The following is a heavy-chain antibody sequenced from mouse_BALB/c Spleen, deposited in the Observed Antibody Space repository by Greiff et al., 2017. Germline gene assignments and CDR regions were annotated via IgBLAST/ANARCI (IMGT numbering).Heavy chain of an antibody. V-gene: IGHV8-12*01. J-gene: IGHJ4*01. CDR2: IYWDDDK. Sequence: QVTLKVSGPGILQPSQTLSLTCSFSGFSLSTSGMGVSWIRQPSGKGLEWLAHIYWDDDKRYNPSLKSRLTISKDTSRNQVFLKITSVDTADTATYYCARRGRYEDYAMDYWGQGTSVTVSS. CDR3: ARRGRYEDYAMDY. CDR1: GFSLSTSGMG. D-gene: IGHD2-14*01.